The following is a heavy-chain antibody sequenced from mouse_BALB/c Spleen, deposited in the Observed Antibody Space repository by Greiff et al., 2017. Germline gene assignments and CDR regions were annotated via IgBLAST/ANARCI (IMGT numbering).Heavy chain of an antibody. CDR3: ARLVGNYVLHY. V-gene: IGHV5-17*02. CDR1: GFTFSSFG. CDR2: VSSGSSTI. D-gene: IGHD2-1*01. Sequence: EVQLVESGGGLVQPGGSRKLSCAASGFTFSSFGMHWVRQAPEKGLEWVAYVSSGSSTIYYADTVKGRFTISRDNPKNTLFLQMTSLRSEDTAMYYCARLVGNYVLHYWGQGTSVTVSS. J-gene: IGHJ4*01.